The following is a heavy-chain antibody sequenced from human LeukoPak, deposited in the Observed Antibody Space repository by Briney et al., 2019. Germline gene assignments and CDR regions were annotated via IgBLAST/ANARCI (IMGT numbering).Heavy chain of an antibody. V-gene: IGHV3-11*01. CDR3: AGSIAAAGTGKFDY. CDR2: ISSSGSTI. CDR1: GFTFSDYY. D-gene: IGHD6-13*01. Sequence: PGGSLRLSCAASGFTFSDYYMSWIRQAPGKGLEWVSYISSSGSTIYYADSVKGRFTISRDNAKNSLYLQMNSLRAEDPAVYYCAGSIAAAGTGKFDYWGQGTLVTVSS. J-gene: IGHJ4*02.